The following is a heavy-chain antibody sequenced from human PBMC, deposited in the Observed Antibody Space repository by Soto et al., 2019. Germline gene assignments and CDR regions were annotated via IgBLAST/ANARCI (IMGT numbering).Heavy chain of an antibody. J-gene: IGHJ6*02. CDR1: GGSISSGGYY. CDR3: ARAPEGFWSGYNYGMDV. D-gene: IGHD3-3*01. CDR2: IYYSGST. Sequence: QVQLQESGPGLVKPSQTLSLTCTVSGGSISSGGYYWSWIRQHPGKGLEWIGYIYYSGSTYYHPSLKSRVTISVDTSKNQFSLKLSSVTAADTAVYYCARAPEGFWSGYNYGMDVWGQGTTVTVS. V-gene: IGHV4-31*03.